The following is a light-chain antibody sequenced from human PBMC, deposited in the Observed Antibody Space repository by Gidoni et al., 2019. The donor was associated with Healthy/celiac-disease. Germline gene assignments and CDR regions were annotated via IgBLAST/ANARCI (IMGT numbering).Light chain of an antibody. CDR3: QQSYSTGVT. CDR2: AAS. J-gene: IGKJ3*01. CDR1: QSISSY. V-gene: IGKV1-39*01. Sequence: DIQMTQSPSSLSASVGDRVTITCRASQSISSYLNWYQQKPGKAPKLLIYAASSLQSGFPSRFSGSGSGTDFTLTISSLQPEDFATYYCQQSYSTGVTFGPGTKVDIK.